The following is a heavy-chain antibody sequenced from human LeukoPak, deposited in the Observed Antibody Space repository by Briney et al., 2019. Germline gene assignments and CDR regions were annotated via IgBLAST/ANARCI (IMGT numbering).Heavy chain of an antibody. Sequence: GGSLRLSCAASGFTFSSYWMSWIRQAPGKGLEWVANIKQDGSERYYVDSVKGQFTISRDNAKNSLYLQMNSLRAEDTAVYYCARDVVAGGSGGVDYWGQGTLVTVSS. CDR2: IKQDGSER. V-gene: IGHV3-7*01. D-gene: IGHD6-13*01. CDR3: ARDVVAGGSGGVDY. J-gene: IGHJ4*02. CDR1: GFTFSSYW.